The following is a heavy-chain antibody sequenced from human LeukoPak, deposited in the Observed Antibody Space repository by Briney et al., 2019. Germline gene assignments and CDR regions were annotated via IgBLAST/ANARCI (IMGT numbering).Heavy chain of an antibody. CDR2: INHSGST. V-gene: IGHV4-39*07. CDR3: ARAYSGIVVVPAARTRWDF. D-gene: IGHD2-2*01. Sequence: PSETLSLTCTVSGGTISGSSYYWSWIRQPPGKGLEWIGEINHSGSTNYNPSLKSRVTISVDTSKNQFSLKLSSVTAADTAVYYCARAYSGIVVVPAARTRWDFWGQGTLVTVSS. J-gene: IGHJ4*02. CDR1: GGTISGSSYY.